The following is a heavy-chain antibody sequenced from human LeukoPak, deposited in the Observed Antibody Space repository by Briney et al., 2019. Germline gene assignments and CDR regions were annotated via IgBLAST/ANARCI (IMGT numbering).Heavy chain of an antibody. J-gene: IGHJ6*03. CDR2: IYTSGST. Sequence: SETLSLTCTVSGGSISSYYWSWIRQPAGKGLEGIGRIYTSGSTNYNPSLKSRVTISVDKSKNQFSLKLSSVTAADTAVYYCARDKKEQLVLEYYYYMDVWGKGTTVTVSS. CDR1: GGSISSYY. CDR3: ARDKKEQLVLEYYYYMDV. V-gene: IGHV4-4*07. D-gene: IGHD6-6*01.